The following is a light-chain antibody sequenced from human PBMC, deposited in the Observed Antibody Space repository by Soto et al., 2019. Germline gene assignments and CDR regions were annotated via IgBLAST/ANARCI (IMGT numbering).Light chain of an antibody. CDR3: QHRYSWPLT. CDR1: QSIGNS. V-gene: IGKV3-11*01. CDR2: DAS. Sequence: EIVLTQSPATLSLSLGERATLSCRASQSIGNSLAWYQQTPGQAPSLLISDASNRATGIPARFSGSGSGTDFSLTISSLEPEDFAVYYCQHRYSWPLTFGGGTKVEIK. J-gene: IGKJ4*01.